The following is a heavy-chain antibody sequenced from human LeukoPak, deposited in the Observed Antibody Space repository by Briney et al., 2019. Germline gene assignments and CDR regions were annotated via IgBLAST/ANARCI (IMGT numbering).Heavy chain of an antibody. Sequence: ASVKLSCKASGHTFTSYGISCVRHAPGQGIEWMGWISAYNGNTHYAQKLQGRVTMTTDTSTSTVYMELRSLRSDDTAVYYCARVRGQLYMDVWGKGTTVTISS. V-gene: IGHV1-18*01. J-gene: IGHJ6*03. CDR2: ISAYNGNT. CDR3: ARVRGQLYMDV. CDR1: GHTFTSYG. D-gene: IGHD6-13*01.